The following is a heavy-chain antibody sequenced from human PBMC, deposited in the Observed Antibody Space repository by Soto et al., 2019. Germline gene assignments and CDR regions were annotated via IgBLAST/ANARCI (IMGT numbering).Heavy chain of an antibody. Sequence: QVQLRQWGAGLLKPSETLSLTCAVYGGSFSGYYWSWIRQPPGKGLEWIGEINHSGSTNYNPSLKSRVTISVDTSKNQFSLKLSSVTAADTAVYYCARTSTTLDAFDIWGQGTMVTVSS. D-gene: IGHD4-17*01. CDR2: INHSGST. CDR3: ARTSTTLDAFDI. V-gene: IGHV4-34*01. CDR1: GGSFSGYY. J-gene: IGHJ3*02.